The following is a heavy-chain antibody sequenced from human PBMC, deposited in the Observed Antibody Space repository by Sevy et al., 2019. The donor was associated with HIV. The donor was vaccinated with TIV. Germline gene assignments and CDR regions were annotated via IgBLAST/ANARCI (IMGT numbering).Heavy chain of an antibody. Sequence: GESLKISCKGSGYCFTNYWIGWVRQMPGKGLEWMGIIYPADSDTRYSPSFQGQVTISADKSVSTAYLQWSSLTASDTAMYYCASGDDKRYTLRRNNYFDYWGQGTLVTVSS. CDR2: IYPADSDT. V-gene: IGHV5-51*01. D-gene: IGHD1-20*01. CDR1: GYCFTNYW. CDR3: ASGDDKRYTLRRNNYFDY. J-gene: IGHJ4*01.